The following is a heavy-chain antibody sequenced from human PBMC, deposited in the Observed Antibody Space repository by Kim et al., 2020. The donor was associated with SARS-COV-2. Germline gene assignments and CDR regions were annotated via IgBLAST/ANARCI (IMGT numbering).Heavy chain of an antibody. J-gene: IGHJ3*02. D-gene: IGHD3-22*01. Sequence: GGSLRLSCAASGFTFSSYGMHWVRQAPGKGLEWVAVIWYDGSNKYYADSVKGRFTISRDNSKNTLYLQMNSLRAEDTAVYYCARDALYYYDSSEDAFDIWGQGTMVTVTS. CDR1: GFTFSSYG. CDR3: ARDALYYYDSSEDAFDI. V-gene: IGHV3-33*01. CDR2: IWYDGSNK.